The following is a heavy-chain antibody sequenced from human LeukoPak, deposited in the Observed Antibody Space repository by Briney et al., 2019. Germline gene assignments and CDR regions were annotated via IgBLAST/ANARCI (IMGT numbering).Heavy chain of an antibody. CDR1: GGSISSSSYY. CDR3: ARGAYDILPGYYY. Sequence: SETLSLTCTVSGGSISSSSYYWGWIRQPPGKGLEWIGSIYYSGSTYYNPSLKSRVTISVDTSKNQFSLKLSSVTAADTAVYYCARGAYDILPGYYYWGQGTLVTVSS. J-gene: IGHJ4*02. CDR2: IYYSGST. V-gene: IGHV4-39*01. D-gene: IGHD3-9*01.